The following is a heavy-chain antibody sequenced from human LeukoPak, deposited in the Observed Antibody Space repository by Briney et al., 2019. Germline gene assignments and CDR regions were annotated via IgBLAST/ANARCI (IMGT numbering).Heavy chain of an antibody. Sequence: GASVKVSCKASGCTFTSYDINWVRQATGQGLEWMGWMNPNSGNTGYAQKFQGRVTMTRNISISTAYMELSSLRSKNTAVYYWTRVAGDSSCYVDYWGEGTLVTVSS. D-gene: IGHD3-22*01. CDR3: TRVAGDSSCYVDY. CDR1: GCTFTSYD. J-gene: IGHJ4*02. CDR2: MNPNSGNT. V-gene: IGHV1-8*01.